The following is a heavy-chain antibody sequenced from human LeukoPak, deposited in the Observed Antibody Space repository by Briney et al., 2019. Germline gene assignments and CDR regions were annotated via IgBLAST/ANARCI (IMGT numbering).Heavy chain of an antibody. CDR3: ASLRSTHYHFDY. V-gene: IGHV3-53*01. Sequence: GGSLRLSCAASGFTVSSNYMSWVRQAPGKGLEWVSVIYSGGTTYYADSVKGRFTISRDNPKNMLYLQMNSLTAEDTAVYYCASLRSTHYHFDYWGQGTLVTVSS. J-gene: IGHJ4*02. CDR1: GFTVSSNY. CDR2: IYSGGTT. D-gene: IGHD1-26*01.